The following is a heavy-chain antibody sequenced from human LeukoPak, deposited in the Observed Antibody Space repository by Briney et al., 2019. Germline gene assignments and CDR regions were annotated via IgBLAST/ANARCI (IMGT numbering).Heavy chain of an antibody. D-gene: IGHD3-22*01. CDR3: ARVQYYYDSSGYYPSDY. CDR2: ISSSSSYI. V-gene: IGHV3-21*01. CDR1: GFTVSSNY. J-gene: IGHJ4*02. Sequence: GGSLRLSCAASGFTVSSNYMSWVRQAPGKGLEWVSSISSSSSYIYYADSVKGRFTISRDNAKNSLYLQMNSLRAEDTAVYYCARVQYYYDSSGYYPSDYWGQGTLVTVSS.